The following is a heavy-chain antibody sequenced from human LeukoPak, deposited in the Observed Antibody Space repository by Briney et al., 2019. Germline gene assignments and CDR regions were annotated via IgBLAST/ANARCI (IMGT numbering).Heavy chain of an antibody. CDR2: ISYDGSNK. Sequence: PGRSLRLSCAASGFTLSSYATHWVRQAPGKGLEWVAVISYDGSNKYYADSVKGRFTISRDNSKNTLYLQMNSLRAEDTAVYYCASVRGPYYFDYWGQGTLVTVSS. J-gene: IGHJ4*02. CDR3: ASVRGPYYFDY. CDR1: GFTLSSYA. V-gene: IGHV3-30*04. D-gene: IGHD3-10*01.